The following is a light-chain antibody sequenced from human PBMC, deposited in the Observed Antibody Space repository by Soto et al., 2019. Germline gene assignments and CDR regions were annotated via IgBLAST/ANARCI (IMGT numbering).Light chain of an antibody. V-gene: IGKV3-20*01. CDR1: QSVSSRY. J-gene: IGKJ4*01. CDR2: GAS. CDR3: QQYGSSPLT. Sequence: ENVFTPSPGTLSFSARERATLSCRARQSVSSRYLAWYQQKSGQAPRLLVSGASSRATGIPDRFSGSGSGTDFTLTISRLEPEDFAVYYCQQYGSSPLTFGGGTKVDIK.